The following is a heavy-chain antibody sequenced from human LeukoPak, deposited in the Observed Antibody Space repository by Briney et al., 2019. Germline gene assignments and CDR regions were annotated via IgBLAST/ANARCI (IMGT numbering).Heavy chain of an antibody. J-gene: IGHJ3*02. D-gene: IGHD2-2*01. CDR2: ISSSSSYI. Sequence: GGSLRLSCAASGFTFSSYSMYWVRQAPGKGLEWVSSISSSSSYIYYADSVKGRFTISRDNAKNSLYLQMNSLRAEDTAVYYCASPGGRGCSSTSCAGYAFDIWGQGTMVTVSS. CDR1: GFTFSSYS. CDR3: ASPGGRGCSSTSCAGYAFDI. V-gene: IGHV3-21*01.